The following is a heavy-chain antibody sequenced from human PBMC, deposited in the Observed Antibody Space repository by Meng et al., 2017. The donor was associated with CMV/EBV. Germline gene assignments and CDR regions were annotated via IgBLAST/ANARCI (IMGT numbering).Heavy chain of an antibody. CDR2: LIPIFRTA. Sequence: SVKVSCKASGGTFSSYGITWVRQAPGQGLEWVGGLIPIFRTANYAQKLQGRVTITSDESTSTACMELSSLRSEDTAVYYCARGNDFWSGPGQYYYSGLDVWGQGTTVTVSS. CDR3: ARGNDFWSGPGQYYYSGLDV. CDR1: GGTFSSYG. V-gene: IGHV1-69*13. D-gene: IGHD3-3*01. J-gene: IGHJ6*02.